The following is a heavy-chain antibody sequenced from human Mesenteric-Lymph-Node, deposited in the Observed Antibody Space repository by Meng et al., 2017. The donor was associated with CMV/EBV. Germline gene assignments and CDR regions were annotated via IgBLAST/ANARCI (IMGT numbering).Heavy chain of an antibody. Sequence: ASVKVSCKASGYTFTSYDINWVRQAPGQGLEWMGWINPNSGGTNYAQKFQGRVTMTRDTSISTAYMELSSLRSDDTAVYYCPRDGLTVYGGWFDPWGQGTLVTVSS. CDR1: GYTFTSYD. V-gene: IGHV1-2*02. D-gene: IGHD2-8*01. CDR2: INPNSGGT. J-gene: IGHJ5*02. CDR3: PRDGLTVYGGWFDP.